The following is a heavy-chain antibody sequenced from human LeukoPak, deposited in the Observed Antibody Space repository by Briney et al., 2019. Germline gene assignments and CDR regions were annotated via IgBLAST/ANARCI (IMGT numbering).Heavy chain of an antibody. V-gene: IGHV4-34*01. J-gene: IGHJ6*03. Sequence: KPSETLSLTCAVYGGSFSGYYWSWIRQPPGKGLEWIGEINHRGSTNYNPSLKSRVTISVDTSKNQFSLKLSSVTAADTAVYYCARRNYDILTGFYGGGTYNYYYTDVWGKGATVIVSS. CDR2: INHRGST. CDR1: GGSFSGYY. CDR3: ARRNYDILTGFYGGGTYNYYYTDV. D-gene: IGHD3-9*01.